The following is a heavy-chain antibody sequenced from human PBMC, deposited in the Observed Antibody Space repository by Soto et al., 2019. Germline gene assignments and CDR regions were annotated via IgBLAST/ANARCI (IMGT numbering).Heavy chain of an antibody. Sequence: QVQLVQSGAEVKKPGSSAKVSCKASGGTFSSYAISWVRQAPGQGLEWMGGIIPIFGTANYAQKFQGRVTITADKSTSTAYMELSSLRSEDTAVYYCARDPTERQNQVDYGYWGQGTLVTVSS. CDR2: IIPIFGTA. V-gene: IGHV1-69*06. D-gene: IGHD4-17*01. CDR1: GGTFSSYA. CDR3: ARDPTERQNQVDYGY. J-gene: IGHJ4*02.